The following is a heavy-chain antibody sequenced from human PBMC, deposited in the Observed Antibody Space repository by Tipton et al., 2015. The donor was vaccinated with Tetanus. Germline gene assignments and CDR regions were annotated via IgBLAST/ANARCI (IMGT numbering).Heavy chain of an antibody. V-gene: IGHV4-59*08. CDR2: IYYSGRT. J-gene: IGHJ6*02. CDR1: GGSINNYY. Sequence: LRLSCTVSGGSINNYYWSWIRQPPGKGLEWIGYIYYSGRTNYNPSLKSRVTISVDTSKNQFSLKLSSVTAADTAVYYCARHRGVAADYYYGMDVWGQGTTVTVSS. CDR3: ARHRGVAADYYYGMDV. D-gene: IGHD6-13*01.